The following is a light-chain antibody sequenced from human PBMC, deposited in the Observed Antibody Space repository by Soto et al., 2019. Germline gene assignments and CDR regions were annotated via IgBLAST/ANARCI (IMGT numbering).Light chain of an antibody. CDR2: EVS. V-gene: IGLV2-8*01. J-gene: IGLJ3*02. Sequence: QSALTQPPSASGSPGQSVTISCTGTSSDVGDYNYVSWYQQHPGKAPKLMIYEVSKRPSGVPDRFSGSKSGNTASLTVSGLQAEDAADYYCSSYAGSNNWVFGGGTKQTVL. CDR3: SSYAGSNNWV. CDR1: SSDVGDYNY.